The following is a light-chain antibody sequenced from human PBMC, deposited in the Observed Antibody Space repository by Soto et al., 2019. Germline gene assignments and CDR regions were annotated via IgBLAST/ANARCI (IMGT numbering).Light chain of an antibody. V-gene: IGLV2-14*03. CDR1: SSDVGAFNY. CDR3: ATYTTNSTYV. Sequence: QSALTQPASVSGSPGQSIAISCTGTSSDVGAFNYVSWYQQHPGKAPKFMIFDVSSRPSGVSDRFSGSKSGITASLTISGFQTDDEAYYYWATYTTNSTYVFGTETKVTVL. J-gene: IGLJ1*01. CDR2: DVS.